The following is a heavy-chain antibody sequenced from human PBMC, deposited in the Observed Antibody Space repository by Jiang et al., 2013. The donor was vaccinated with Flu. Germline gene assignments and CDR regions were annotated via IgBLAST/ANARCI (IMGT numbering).Heavy chain of an antibody. Sequence: ESGGGLVQPGGSLRLSCAASGFTFSSYAMHWVRQAPGKGLEYVSAISSNGGSTYYANSVKGRFTISRDNSKNTLYLQMGSLRAEDMAVYYCARGGSSGYLGGHFDYWGQGTLVTVSS. J-gene: IGHJ4*02. D-gene: IGHD3-22*01. V-gene: IGHV3-64*01. CDR2: ISSNGGST. CDR3: ARGGSSGYLGGHFDY. CDR1: GFTFSSYA.